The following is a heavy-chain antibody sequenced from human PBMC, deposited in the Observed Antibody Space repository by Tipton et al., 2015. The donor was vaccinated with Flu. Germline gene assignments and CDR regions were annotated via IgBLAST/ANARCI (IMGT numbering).Heavy chain of an antibody. V-gene: IGHV1-2*02. CDR1: GYTFTGYY. Sequence: QLVQSGAEVKKPGASVKVSCKASGYTFTGYYMHWVRQAPGQGLEWMGWINPNSGGTNYAQKFQGRVTMTRDTSISTAYMELSRLGSDDTAVYYCARVLSPSKYDILTGYGQGWFDPWGQGTLVTVSS. CDR3: ARVLSPSKYDILTGYGQGWFDP. J-gene: IGHJ5*02. D-gene: IGHD3-9*01. CDR2: INPNSGGT.